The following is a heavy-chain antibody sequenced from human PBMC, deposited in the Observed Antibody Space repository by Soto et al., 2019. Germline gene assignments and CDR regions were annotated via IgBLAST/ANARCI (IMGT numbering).Heavy chain of an antibody. CDR2: VSHNGGTT. CDR1: GFTVGDYA. D-gene: IGHD6-19*01. Sequence: SLRLSCAASGFTVGDYAMHWVRQAPGKGLEWVAVVSHNGGTTHYADSVKGRFTISRDSAKNTVSLEMTSLRAEDTAVYYCAKGGRQWLVTSDFNYWGQGALVTVSS. J-gene: IGHJ4*02. V-gene: IGHV3-30*18. CDR3: AKGGRQWLVTSDFNY.